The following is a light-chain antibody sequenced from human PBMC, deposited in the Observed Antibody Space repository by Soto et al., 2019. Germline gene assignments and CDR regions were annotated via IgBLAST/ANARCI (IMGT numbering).Light chain of an antibody. CDR1: QSVTSNS. Sequence: EIVLTQSPGTLSLSPGERATLSCRASQSVTSNSLAWYQHKLGQAPRLLIYDASSRATGIPDRFSGSGSGTDCTLTISRLEPEDFAVYFCQQFGTSPGTFGPGTKVDIK. V-gene: IGKV3-20*01. CDR3: QQFGTSPGT. CDR2: DAS. J-gene: IGKJ3*01.